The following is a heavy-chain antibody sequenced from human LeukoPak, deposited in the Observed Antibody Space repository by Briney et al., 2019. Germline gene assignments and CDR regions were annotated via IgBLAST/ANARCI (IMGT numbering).Heavy chain of an antibody. CDR3: ARSLYGSGSYYKGDGYFDY. CDR1: GFTFSSYW. J-gene: IGHJ4*02. V-gene: IGHV3-7*01. CDR2: IKQDGSEK. D-gene: IGHD3-10*01. Sequence: GGSLRLSCAGSGFTFSSYWMNWVRQAPGKGLEWVANIKQDGSEKHYVDSVKGRFTISRDNAKNSLYLQMNSLRAEDTAFYYCARSLYGSGSYYKGDGYFDYWGQGTLVTVSS.